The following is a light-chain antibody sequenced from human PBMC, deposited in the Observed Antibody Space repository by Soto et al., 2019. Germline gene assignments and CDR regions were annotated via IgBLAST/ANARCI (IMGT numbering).Light chain of an antibody. J-gene: IGKJ5*01. V-gene: IGKV3-11*01. CDR1: QSVSSY. CDR2: DAS. Sequence: EIVLTQSPATLSLSPGERATLSCRASQSVSSYVAWYQQKPGQAPRLLIYDASNRATGIPARFSGSVSGTDFTLTISSLEPEDFAVYYCQQRSNWSFGQGTRLEIK. CDR3: QQRSNWS.